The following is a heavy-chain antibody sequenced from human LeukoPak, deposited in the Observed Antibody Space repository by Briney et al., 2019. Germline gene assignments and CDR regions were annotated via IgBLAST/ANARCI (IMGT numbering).Heavy chain of an antibody. Sequence: PGGSLRLSCAASGFTFSSYAMSWVRQAPGKGLEWVSAISGSGGSTYYADSVKGRFTISRDNSKNTLYLQMNSLRAEDTAVYYCAKDFRRSSGWYGGWYFDLWGRGTLVTVSS. CDR1: GFTFSSYA. CDR2: ISGSGGST. D-gene: IGHD6-19*01. J-gene: IGHJ2*01. CDR3: AKDFRRSSGWYGGWYFDL. V-gene: IGHV3-23*01.